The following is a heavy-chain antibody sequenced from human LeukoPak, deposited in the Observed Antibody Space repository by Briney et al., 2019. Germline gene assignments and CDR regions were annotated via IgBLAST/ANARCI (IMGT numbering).Heavy chain of an antibody. CDR3: ARGVYYGSGGYWHDAFDI. CDR2: IHYSGST. J-gene: IGHJ3*02. Sequence: PSETLSLTCTVSGGSISSSIYFWGWIRQPPGKGLEWLGSIHYSGSTYHDPSLRSRVTVSLDTSKNQFSLKLSSVTAADTAVYYCARGVYYGSGGYWHDAFDIWGQGTMVTVSS. CDR1: GGSISSSIYF. V-gene: IGHV4-39*01. D-gene: IGHD3-10*01.